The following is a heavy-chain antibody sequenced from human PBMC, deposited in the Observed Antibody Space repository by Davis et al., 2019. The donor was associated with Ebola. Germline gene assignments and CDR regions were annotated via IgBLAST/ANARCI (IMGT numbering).Heavy chain of an antibody. Sequence: ASVKVSCKASGYTFTSYAMNWVRQAPGQRLEWMGWISADTGNTKYPQKFQGRVTVTRDTVTRTAYMELRSLRSDDTAVYYCARDRLGGRLGDLLSYYFDYWGQGTLVTVSS. CDR3: ARDRLGGRLGDLLSYYFDY. CDR2: ISADTGNT. V-gene: IGHV1-3*01. D-gene: IGHD3-16*01. J-gene: IGHJ4*02. CDR1: GYTFTSYA.